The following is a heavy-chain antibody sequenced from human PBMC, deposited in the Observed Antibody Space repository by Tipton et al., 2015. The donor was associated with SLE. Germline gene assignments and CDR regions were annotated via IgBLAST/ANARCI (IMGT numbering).Heavy chain of an antibody. D-gene: IGHD3-3*01. Sequence: QSGAEVKKPGSSVKVSCKASGGTFSSYVISWVRQAPGQGLEWMGGIIPIFGTANYAQKFQGRVTITTDESTSTAYMELSSLRSEDTAVYYCAREGYDFWSRRGAFDIWGQGTMVTVSS. CDR2: IIPIFGTA. V-gene: IGHV1-69*05. J-gene: IGHJ3*02. CDR3: AREGYDFWSRRGAFDI. CDR1: GGTFSSYV.